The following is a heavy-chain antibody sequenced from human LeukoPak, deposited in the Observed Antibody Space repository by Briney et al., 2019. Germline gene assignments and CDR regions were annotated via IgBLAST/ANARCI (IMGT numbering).Heavy chain of an antibody. V-gene: IGHV3-23*01. J-gene: IGHJ3*02. Sequence: GGSLRLSCAASGFNFRSYAMSWVRQAPGKGLEWVSALSYSGGSTYYADSVKGRFTISRDNSENTLYLQMNSLTAEDTAVYYCAKGGRSWAFDIWGQGTMVTVSS. D-gene: IGHD4-17*01. CDR3: AKGGRSWAFDI. CDR2: LSYSGGST. CDR1: GFNFRSYA.